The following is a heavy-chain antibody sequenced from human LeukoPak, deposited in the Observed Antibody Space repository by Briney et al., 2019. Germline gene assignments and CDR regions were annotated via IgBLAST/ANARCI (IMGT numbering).Heavy chain of an antibody. D-gene: IGHD3-9*01. J-gene: IGHJ4*02. CDR2: ISSSSSYI. CDR3: ARDALGDILTGYYFDY. CDR1: GFTFSSYC. V-gene: IGHV3-21*01. Sequence: GGSLRLSCAASGFTFSSYCMNWVRQAPGKGLEWVSSISSSSSYIYYADSVKGRFTISRDNAKNSLYLQMNSLRAEDTAVYYCARDALGDILTGYYFDYWVQGTLVTVSS.